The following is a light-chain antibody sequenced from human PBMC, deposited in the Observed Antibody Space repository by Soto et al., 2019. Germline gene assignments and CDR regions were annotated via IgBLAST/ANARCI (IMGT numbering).Light chain of an antibody. CDR1: GSDIGAYNF. CDR2: EVN. J-gene: IGLJ1*01. V-gene: IGLV2-8*01. Sequence: QSALTQPPSASGSPGQSVTISCTGTGSDIGAYNFVSWYQQHPGKVPKLIIYEVNKRPSGVPDRFSGSKSGNTASLTVSGLQADDEADYYCSSYAGTNNRYVFGTGTKVTVL. CDR3: SSYAGTNNRYV.